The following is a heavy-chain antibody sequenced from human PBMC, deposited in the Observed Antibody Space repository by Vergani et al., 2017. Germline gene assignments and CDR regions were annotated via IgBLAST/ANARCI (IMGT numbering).Heavy chain of an antibody. D-gene: IGHD6-19*01. Sequence: QVTLKESGPALVKPTQTLTLTCTFSGFSLSTSGMRVSWIRQPPGKALEWLARIDWDDDKFYSTSLKTRLTISKDTSKNQVVLTMTNMDPVDTATYYCALLWESSGPSAVQHWGQGTLVTVSS. CDR2: IDWDDDK. V-gene: IGHV2-70*04. CDR3: ALLWESSGPSAVQH. CDR1: GFSLSTSGMR. J-gene: IGHJ1*01.